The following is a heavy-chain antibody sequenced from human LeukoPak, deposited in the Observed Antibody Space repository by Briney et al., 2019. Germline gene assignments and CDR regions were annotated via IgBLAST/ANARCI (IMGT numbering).Heavy chain of an antibody. V-gene: IGHV4-39*07. CDR1: GGSISTSDYY. J-gene: IGHJ4*02. Sequence: PETLSLTCTVSGGSISTSDYYWGWIRQPPGKGLEWIGNIYYSGNTYYNPSLKSRVTISVDTSKNQFSLKLSSVTAADTAVYYCARAREDGGYNYWGQGTLVTVSS. CDR3: ARAREDGGYNY. D-gene: IGHD4-17*01. CDR2: IYYSGNT.